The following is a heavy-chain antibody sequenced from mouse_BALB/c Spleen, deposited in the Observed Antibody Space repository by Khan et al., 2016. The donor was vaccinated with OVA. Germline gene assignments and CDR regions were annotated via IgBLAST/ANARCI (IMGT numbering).Heavy chain of an antibody. D-gene: IGHD3-1*01. CDR1: GYTFTSYT. V-gene: IGHV1-4*01. Sequence: VQLQQSGAELVKPGASVKMSCKASGYTFTSYTMHWVKQRPGQGLEWIGYINPSSGYTKYNQKFKDKATLTADKSSSTAYMQLSSLTSEDSGVYDSARKSTRVAYWGQGTTLTVSS. J-gene: IGHJ2*01. CDR3: ARKSTRVAY. CDR2: INPSSGYT.